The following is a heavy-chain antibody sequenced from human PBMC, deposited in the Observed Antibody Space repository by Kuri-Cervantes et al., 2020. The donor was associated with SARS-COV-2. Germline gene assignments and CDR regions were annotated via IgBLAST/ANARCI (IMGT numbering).Heavy chain of an antibody. CDR2: ISAYNGNT. CDR3: ARDRSLITELHDAFDI. J-gene: IGHJ3*02. Sequence: ASVKVSCKASGYTFTGYYMHWVRQAPGQGLEWMGWISAYNGNTNYAQKLQGRVTMTTDTSTSTAYMELSRLRSDDTAVYYCARDRSLITELHDAFDIWGQGTMVTVSS. V-gene: IGHV1-18*04. D-gene: IGHD1-20*01. CDR1: GYTFTGYY.